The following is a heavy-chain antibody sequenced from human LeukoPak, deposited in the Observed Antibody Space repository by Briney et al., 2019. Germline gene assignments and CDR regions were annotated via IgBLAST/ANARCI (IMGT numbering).Heavy chain of an antibody. J-gene: IGHJ5*02. D-gene: IGHD1-14*01. CDR2: ISDDGLNT. Sequence: GGSLRLSCSTSGYTFNSHGFHWVRQAPGKGLEWVAAISDDGLNTFYIDSVKGRFTISRDDPKNAVSLQMTSLRSEDTAMYYCARRHLRGNTLRGGHHLDPWGLGTLVAVSS. CDR3: ARRHLRGNTLRGGHHLDP. CDR1: GYTFNSHG. V-gene: IGHV3-30*03.